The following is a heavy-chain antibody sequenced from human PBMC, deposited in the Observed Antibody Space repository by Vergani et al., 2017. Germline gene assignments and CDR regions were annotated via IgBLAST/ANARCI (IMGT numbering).Heavy chain of an antibody. CDR1: GGSISSYY. CDR3: ARIAVAGLTHWYFDL. J-gene: IGHJ2*01. V-gene: IGHV4-4*07. D-gene: IGHD6-19*01. CDR2: IYTSGST. Sequence: QVQLQESGPGLVKPSETLSLTCTVSGGSISSYYWSWIRQPAGKGLEWIGRIYTSGSTNYNPSLKSRVTMSVDTSKNQFSLKLSSVTTADTAVYYCARIAVAGLTHWYFDLWGRGTLVTVSS.